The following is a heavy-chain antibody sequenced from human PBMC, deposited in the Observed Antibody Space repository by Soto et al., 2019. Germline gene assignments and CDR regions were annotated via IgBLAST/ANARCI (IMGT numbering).Heavy chain of an antibody. CDR1: EFTFSSYA. Sequence: QVQLVESGGGVVHPERSLRLSCSASEFTFSSYAMHWVRQAPGKGLEWVAGISYDGGHKFYGDTVRGRFTISRDSSQTTVFLQMNSLRPEDTAAYYCARVTTDYSKPRGPFFFYGMHACGEGTTVTVSS. J-gene: IGHJ6*04. CDR3: ARVTTDYSKPRGPFFFYGMHA. D-gene: IGHD4-4*01. V-gene: IGHV3-30-3*01. CDR2: ISYDGGHK.